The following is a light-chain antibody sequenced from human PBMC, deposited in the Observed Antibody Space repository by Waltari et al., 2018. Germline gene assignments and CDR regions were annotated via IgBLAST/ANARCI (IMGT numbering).Light chain of an antibody. CDR2: EVN. V-gene: IGLV2-14*01. J-gene: IGLJ1*01. Sequence: QSALAQPASVSGSPGQSVTISCTGTGRDVGGYNYVSWYQQHPGKVPKVIIYEVNVRPSGISSRFSGSKSGNTASLTIAGLQAEDEADYYCGSYSGTTTYVFGTGTYVTVL. CDR1: GRDVGGYNY. CDR3: GSYSGTTTYV.